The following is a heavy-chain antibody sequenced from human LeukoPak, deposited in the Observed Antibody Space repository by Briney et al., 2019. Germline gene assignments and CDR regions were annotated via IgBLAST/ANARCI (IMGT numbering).Heavy chain of an antibody. CDR3: ARGDISWLANSAGSFDY. V-gene: IGHV4-4*07. J-gene: IGHJ4*02. CDR1: GGSISSYY. Sequence: ESGPGLVKPSETLSLTCTVSGGSISSYYWSWIRQPAGKGLEWIGRIYTSGSTNYNPSLKSRVTMSVDTSKNQFSLKLSSVTAADTAVYYCARGDISWLANSAGSFDYWGQGTLVTVSS. CDR2: IYTSGST. D-gene: IGHD3-9*01.